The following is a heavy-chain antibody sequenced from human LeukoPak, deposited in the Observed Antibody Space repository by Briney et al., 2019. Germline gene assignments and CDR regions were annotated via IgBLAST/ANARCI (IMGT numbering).Heavy chain of an antibody. Sequence: GASVKVSCKASGYTFTSYGISWVRQAPGQGLEWMGWISAYNGNTNYAQRLQGRVTMTTDTSTSTAYMELRSLRSDDTAVYYCAREGALELRYWFDPWGQGTLVTVSS. CDR3: AREGALELRYWFDP. J-gene: IGHJ5*02. CDR2: ISAYNGNT. CDR1: GYTFTSYG. D-gene: IGHD1-7*01. V-gene: IGHV1-18*01.